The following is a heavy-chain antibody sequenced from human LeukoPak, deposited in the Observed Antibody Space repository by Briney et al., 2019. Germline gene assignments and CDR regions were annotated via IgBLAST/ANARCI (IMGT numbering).Heavy chain of an antibody. CDR1: GFTFSSYE. Sequence: GGSLRLSCAASGFTFSSYEMNWVRQAPGKGLQWISHIDSTDTIHYADSVKGRFTTSRDNAKNSLYLQMNSLRAEDTAVYYCARSSGSYRPMGYWGQGTLVTVSS. CDR3: ARSSGSYRPMGY. J-gene: IGHJ4*02. CDR2: IDSTDTI. V-gene: IGHV3-48*03. D-gene: IGHD3-22*01.